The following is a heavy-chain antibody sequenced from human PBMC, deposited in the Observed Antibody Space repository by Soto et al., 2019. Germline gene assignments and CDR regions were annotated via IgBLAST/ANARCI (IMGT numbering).Heavy chain of an antibody. V-gene: IGHV4-4*07. Sequence: PSETLSLTCTVSGGSINTFYWSWVRQPAGKGLEWIGRIFSSGSTSFNPSLESRVAMSVDTSKNHFSLNLSSVTAADMAVYYCAREGSYSAYNFAHGIQLWAFDFWGQGALVTV. D-gene: IGHD5-12*01. CDR3: AREGSYSAYNFAHGIQLWAFDF. CDR2: IFSSGST. J-gene: IGHJ4*02. CDR1: GGSINTFY.